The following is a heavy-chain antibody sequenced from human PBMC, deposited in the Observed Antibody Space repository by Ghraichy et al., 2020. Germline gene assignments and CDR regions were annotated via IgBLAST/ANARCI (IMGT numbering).Heavy chain of an antibody. CDR3: ARRHRRGLRFFWERNFDY. CDR2: IYYSGST. Sequence: SETLSLTCTVSGGSISSSSYYWGWIRQPPGKGLEWIGSIYYSGSTYYNPSLKSRVTISVDTSKNQFSLKLSSVTAADTAVYYCARRHRRGLRFFWERNFDYWGQGTLVTVSS. V-gene: IGHV4-39*07. CDR1: GGSISSSSYY. J-gene: IGHJ4*02. D-gene: IGHD3-3*01.